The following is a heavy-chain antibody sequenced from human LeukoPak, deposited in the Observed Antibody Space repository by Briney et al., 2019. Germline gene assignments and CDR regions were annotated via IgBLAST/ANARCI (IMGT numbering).Heavy chain of an antibody. D-gene: IGHD1-26*01. V-gene: IGHV4-59*01. CDR1: GGSISSYY. Sequence: SETLSLTCTVSGGSISSYYSSWIRQPPGKGLEWIGYIYYSGSTNYNPSLKSRVTISVDTSKNQFSLKLSSVTAADTAVYYCARRKSGDYWGQGTLVTVSS. CDR3: ARRKSGDY. J-gene: IGHJ4*02. CDR2: IYYSGST.